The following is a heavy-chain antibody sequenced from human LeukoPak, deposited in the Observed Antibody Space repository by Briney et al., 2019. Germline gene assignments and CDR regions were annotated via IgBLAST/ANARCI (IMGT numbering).Heavy chain of an antibody. J-gene: IGHJ4*02. V-gene: IGHV3-74*01. D-gene: IGHD3-22*01. Sequence: GGSLRLSRAAYGITFSNYWMHWVRQAPGKGLEWVSRINSDGSRISYADSVKGRFTISRDNARNTLYLQMNSLRVEDTAVYYCASSPVITRDWGQGTLVTVSS. CDR3: ASSPVITRD. CDR1: GITFSNYW. CDR2: INSDGSRI.